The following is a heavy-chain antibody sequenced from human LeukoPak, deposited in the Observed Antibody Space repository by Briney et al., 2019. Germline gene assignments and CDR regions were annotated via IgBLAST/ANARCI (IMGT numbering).Heavy chain of an antibody. D-gene: IGHD3-10*01. V-gene: IGHV3-64D*09. CDR2: ISSDGDST. Sequence: GSLRLSCSAFGFTFSTYAMHWVRQAPGKGLEYVSAISSDGDSTYNADSVKGRFTISRDNSKNTLYLQMSSLRTEDTAVYYCVRSSASSGPNCFDPWGQGTLVTVSS. CDR1: GFTFSTYA. J-gene: IGHJ5*02. CDR3: VRSSASSGPNCFDP.